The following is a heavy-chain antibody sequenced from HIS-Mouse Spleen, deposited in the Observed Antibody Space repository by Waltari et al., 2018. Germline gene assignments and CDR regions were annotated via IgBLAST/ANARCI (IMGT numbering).Heavy chain of an antibody. J-gene: IGHJ5*02. V-gene: IGHV3-21*01. D-gene: IGHD1-26*01. Sequence: EVQLVESGGGLVKPGGSLRLSCAASGFTFGSYSMNWVRQAPGKGLEWVSSISSSSSYIYYADSVKGRFTISRDNAKNSLYLQMNSLRAEDTAVYYCASIVGASNWFDPWGQGTLVTVSS. CDR1: GFTFGSYS. CDR3: ASIVGASNWFDP. CDR2: ISSSSSYI.